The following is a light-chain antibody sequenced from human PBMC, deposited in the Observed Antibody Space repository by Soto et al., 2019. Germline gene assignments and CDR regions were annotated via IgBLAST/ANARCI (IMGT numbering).Light chain of an antibody. J-gene: IGKJ1*01. CDR2: GAS. Sequence: EIVMTQSPATLFVSRAERATLSCRASQSVSSNLAWYQQKPGQAPRLLIYGASTRATGIPARFSGSGSGTEFTLTISSLQSEDFAFYYSQQYNNWPRTFGQGTKVEIK. CDR3: QQYNNWPRT. V-gene: IGKV3-15*01. CDR1: QSVSSN.